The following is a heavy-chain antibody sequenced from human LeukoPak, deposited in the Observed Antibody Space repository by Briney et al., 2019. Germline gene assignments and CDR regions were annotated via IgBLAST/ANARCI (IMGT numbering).Heavy chain of an antibody. CDR1: GYSISSGYY. J-gene: IGHJ4*02. CDR2: IYHSGST. CDR3: ARLTAVALIDY. Sequence: SETLSLTCAVSGYSISSGYYWGWIRQPPGKGLEWIGSIYHSGSTYYNPSLKSRVTISVDTSKNQFSLKLTSVTAADTAVYYCARLTAVALIDYWGQGTLVTVSS. V-gene: IGHV4-38-2*01. D-gene: IGHD6-19*01.